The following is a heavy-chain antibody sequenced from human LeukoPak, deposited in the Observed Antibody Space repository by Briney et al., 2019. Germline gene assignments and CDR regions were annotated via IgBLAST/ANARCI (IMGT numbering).Heavy chain of an antibody. Sequence: ASVKVSCKASGYTFSDFYIHWVRQAPGQGLEYVGWITPKSGDTYSPQRFQGRVTMTRDASISTAYMELSSLRSDDTVVYFCARVRLADERAWAYWGQGTLVTVSS. CDR2: ITPKSGDT. CDR3: ARVRLADERAWAY. D-gene: IGHD3-3*02. CDR1: GYTFSDFY. J-gene: IGHJ4*02. V-gene: IGHV1-2*02.